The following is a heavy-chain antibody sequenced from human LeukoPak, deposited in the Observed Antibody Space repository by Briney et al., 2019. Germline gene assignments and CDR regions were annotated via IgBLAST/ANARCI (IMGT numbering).Heavy chain of an antibody. V-gene: IGHV3-30*04. CDR2: ISYDGSNK. CDR1: GFTFSSYA. CDR3: AKDQSDSGRSYY. D-gene: IGHD1-26*01. J-gene: IGHJ4*02. Sequence: GRSLRLSCAASGFTFSSYAMHWVRQAPGKGLEWVAVISYDGSNKYYADSVKGRFTISRDNSKNTLYLQMNSLRAEDTAVYYCAKDQSDSGRSYYWGQGTLVTVSS.